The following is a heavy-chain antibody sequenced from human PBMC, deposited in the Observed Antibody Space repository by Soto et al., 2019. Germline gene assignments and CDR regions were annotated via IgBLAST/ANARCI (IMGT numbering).Heavy chain of an antibody. Sequence: QVQLVQSGAEVKKPGASVKVSCKASGYTFTSYGISRVRQAPGQGLQWMGWISAYNGNTNYAQKLQGRVTMTTDTSTSKAYMERRSLRSDDTAVYYCATVSEQQLAVDYYYDGMDVWGQGTTVTVSS. CDR2: ISAYNGNT. V-gene: IGHV1-18*01. J-gene: IGHJ6*02. CDR1: GYTFTSYG. CDR3: ATVSEQQLAVDYYYDGMDV. D-gene: IGHD6-13*01.